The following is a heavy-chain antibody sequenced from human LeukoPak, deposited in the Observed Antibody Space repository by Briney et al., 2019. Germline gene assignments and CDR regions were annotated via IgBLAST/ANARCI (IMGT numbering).Heavy chain of an antibody. J-gene: IGHJ5*02. CDR3: ARDSSGYPPYNWFDP. V-gene: IGHV4-4*07. CDR1: GGSISSYY. D-gene: IGHD3-22*01. Sequence: PSETLSLTCTVSGGSISSYYWSWIRQPAGKGLEWIGRIYTSGSTNYNPSLKSRVTISVDKSKNQFSLKLSYVTGADTSVYYCARDSSGYPPYNWFDPWGQGTPVTVSS. CDR2: IYTSGST.